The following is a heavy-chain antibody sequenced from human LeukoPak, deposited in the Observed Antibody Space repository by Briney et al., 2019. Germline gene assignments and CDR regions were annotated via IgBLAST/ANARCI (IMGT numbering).Heavy chain of an antibody. CDR3: ARDYCSSTSCLFDY. Sequence: ASVKVSCKASGYIFSNYYIHWVRQAPGQGLEWMGIINPSGGGTTYAQKFQGRVTMTRDTSTSTVYMELSSLRSEDTAVYYCARDYCSSTSCLFDYWGQGTLVTVSS. V-gene: IGHV1-46*01. CDR1: GYIFSNYY. CDR2: INPSGGGT. J-gene: IGHJ4*02. D-gene: IGHD2-2*01.